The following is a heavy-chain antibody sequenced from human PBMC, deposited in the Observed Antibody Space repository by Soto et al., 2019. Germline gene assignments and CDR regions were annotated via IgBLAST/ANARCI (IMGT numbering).Heavy chain of an antibody. CDR1: GFTFSSYG. Sequence: QVQLVESGGGVVQPGRSLRLSCAASGFTFSSYGMHWVRQAPGKGLEWVAVIWYDGSNKYYEDSVKGRFTISRDNSKNTLYLQMNSLRAEDTAVYYCASRAVAGTAYWGQGTLVTVSS. V-gene: IGHV3-33*01. CDR3: ASRAVAGTAY. J-gene: IGHJ4*02. CDR2: IWYDGSNK. D-gene: IGHD6-19*01.